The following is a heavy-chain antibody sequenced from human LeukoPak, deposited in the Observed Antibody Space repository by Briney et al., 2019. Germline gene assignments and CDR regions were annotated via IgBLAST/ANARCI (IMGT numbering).Heavy chain of an antibody. V-gene: IGHV4-4*08. D-gene: IGHD3-10*01. CDR1: GGSIRGYY. CDR3: ARDGSGTYPRFDY. Sequence: SETLSLTCTVSGGSIRGYYWTWIRQPPGKGLEWVGSIYNSGTNSNPSLQGRVTISLDTSKNQFSLNLISLTAADTAVYDCARDGSGTYPRFDYWGQGILVTVSS. CDR2: IYNSGT. J-gene: IGHJ4*02.